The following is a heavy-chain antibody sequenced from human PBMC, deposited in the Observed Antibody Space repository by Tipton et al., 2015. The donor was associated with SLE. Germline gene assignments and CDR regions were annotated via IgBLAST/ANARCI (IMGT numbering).Heavy chain of an antibody. V-gene: IGHV3-23*01. Sequence: SLRLSCAVTGFTFSSYGMSWVSAISGSGLRTYYADSVKGRFTISRDNSKNMLFLQMNSLRAEDTAVYYCARDDGRAVSGPEYFQHWGQGALVIVSS. CDR2: ISGSGLRT. CDR1: GFTFSSYG. J-gene: IGHJ1*01. D-gene: IGHD6-19*01. CDR3: ARDDGRAVSGPEYFQH.